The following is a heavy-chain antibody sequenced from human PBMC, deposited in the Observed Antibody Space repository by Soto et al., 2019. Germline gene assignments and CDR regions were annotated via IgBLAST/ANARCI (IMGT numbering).Heavy chain of an antibody. CDR1: GYTFTSYG. Sequence: QVQLVQSGAEVKKPGASVKVSCKASGYTFTSYGISWVRQAPGQGLEWMGWISAYNRNTNYAQKLQGRVTMTTDTSTSTANMELRSLRTDDTAVYYCAREPVRGVTAHYGMDFWGQGTTVTVSS. CDR2: ISAYNRNT. J-gene: IGHJ6*02. V-gene: IGHV1-18*01. D-gene: IGHD3-10*01. CDR3: AREPVRGVTAHYGMDF.